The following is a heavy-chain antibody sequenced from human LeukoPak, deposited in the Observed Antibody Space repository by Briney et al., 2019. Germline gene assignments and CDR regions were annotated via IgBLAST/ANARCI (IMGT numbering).Heavy chain of an antibody. V-gene: IGHV5-51*01. CDR1: GYSFTSYW. D-gene: IGHD3-9*01. CDR3: ARQDTPYDMTTMNWFDP. Sequence: GESLKISCKGSGYSFTSYWIGWVRQMPGKGLEWMGIIYPGDSDTRYSPSFQGQVTISADKSISTAYLQWSSLKASDTAMYYCARQDTPYDMTTMNWFDPRGQGTLVTVSS. J-gene: IGHJ5*02. CDR2: IYPGDSDT.